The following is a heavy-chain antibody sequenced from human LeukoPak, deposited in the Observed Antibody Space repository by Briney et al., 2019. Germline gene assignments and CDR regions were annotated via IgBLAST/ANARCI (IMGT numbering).Heavy chain of an antibody. D-gene: IGHD2/OR15-2a*01. CDR3: ARDSTRILGLFDY. CDR1: GFTFGTYG. V-gene: IGHV3-48*01. Sequence: PGGSLRLSCASSGFTFGTYGMNWVRQAPEQGLEWVSYISSRSDSENYADSVKGRFTISRDNIRNLVYLQMNSLRAEDTAVYFCARDSTRILGLFDYWGQGTLVTISS. J-gene: IGHJ4*02. CDR2: ISSRSDSE.